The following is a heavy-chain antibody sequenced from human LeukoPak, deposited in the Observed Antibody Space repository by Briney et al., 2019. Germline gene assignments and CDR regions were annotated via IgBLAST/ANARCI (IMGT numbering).Heavy chain of an antibody. J-gene: IGHJ4*02. Sequence: SETLSLTCTVSGGSISSGRSFWDWIRQPPGKGPEWVGSLSYSGTTYHNPSLKSRVTISVDPSKNQFSLKLSSLIDADTAVYYCARRERWDVPPDYWGQGTLVTVSS. D-gene: IGHD4-23*01. CDR1: GGSISSGRSF. V-gene: IGHV4-39*01. CDR3: ARRERWDVPPDY. CDR2: LSYSGTT.